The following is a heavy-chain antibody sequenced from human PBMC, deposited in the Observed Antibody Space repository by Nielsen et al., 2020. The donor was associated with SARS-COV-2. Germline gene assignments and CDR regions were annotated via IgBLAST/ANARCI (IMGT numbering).Heavy chain of an antibody. CDR2: IAAGRGAT. J-gene: IGHJ6*03. Sequence: WVRQAPGQRLEWMGWIAAGRGATTYSREFQGRLTITRDTSATTVYMELSSLRSEDTAVYYCARDTGSWFMDVWGKGTTVTVSS. V-gene: IGHV1-3*03. CDR3: ARDTGSWFMDV. D-gene: IGHD6-13*01.